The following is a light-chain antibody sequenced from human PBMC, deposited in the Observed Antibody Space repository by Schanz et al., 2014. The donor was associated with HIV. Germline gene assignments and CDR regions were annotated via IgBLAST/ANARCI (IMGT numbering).Light chain of an antibody. CDR1: QSVSSSY. J-gene: IGKJ1*01. CDR3: QQYGGSPT. Sequence: ETVLMQSPATLSLSPGETATLSCRASQSVSSSYLTWYQQKPGQAPRLLIYVASIRASGVPERFSGSGSGTDFTLTISRPEPEDFAVYYCQQYGGSPTFGQGTKVEIK. V-gene: IGKV3-20*01. CDR2: VAS.